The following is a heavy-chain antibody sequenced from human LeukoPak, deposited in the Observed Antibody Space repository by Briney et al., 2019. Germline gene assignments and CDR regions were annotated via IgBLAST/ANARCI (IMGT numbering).Heavy chain of an antibody. CDR3: ARVGTWIQLWSAPDY. CDR2: ISYDGSNK. CDR1: VFTFSSYA. V-gene: IGHV3-30*04. D-gene: IGHD5-18*01. Sequence: GGSLRLSCAASVFTFSSYAMHWVRQAPGKGLEWVAVISYDGSNKYYADSVKGRFTISRDNSKNTLYLQMNSLRAEDPAVSYCARVGTWIQLWSAPDYWGQGTLVTVSS. J-gene: IGHJ4*02.